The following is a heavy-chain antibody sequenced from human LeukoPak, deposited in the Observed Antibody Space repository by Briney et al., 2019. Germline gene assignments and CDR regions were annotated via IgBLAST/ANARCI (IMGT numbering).Heavy chain of an antibody. D-gene: IGHD3-10*01. Sequence: GVSLKISCKGSGYSFPSYWIGWVRQIPGKGLEWMGIIYPGDSDTRYSPSFQGQVTISADKSISTAYLQWSSLKASDTAMYYCARAMVRGGADAFDIWGQGTMVTVSS. CDR2: IYPGDSDT. CDR3: ARAMVRGGADAFDI. V-gene: IGHV5-51*01. CDR1: GYSFPSYW. J-gene: IGHJ3*02.